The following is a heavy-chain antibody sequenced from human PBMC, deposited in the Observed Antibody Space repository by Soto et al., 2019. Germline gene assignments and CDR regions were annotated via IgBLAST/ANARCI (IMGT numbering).Heavy chain of an antibody. CDR2: IIGSGGST. CDR1: GFTFSSYA. Sequence: GGSLRLSCAASGFTFSSYAMSWVRQAPGKGLEWVSAIIGSGGSTYYAASVKGLFTISTDKAKNSLYLQMNSLRAEDTAVYYCSKDKAYGGVNHYYFDYWGQGTLVTVSS. D-gene: IGHD3-16*01. CDR3: SKDKAYGGVNHYYFDY. J-gene: IGHJ4*02. V-gene: IGHV3-23*01.